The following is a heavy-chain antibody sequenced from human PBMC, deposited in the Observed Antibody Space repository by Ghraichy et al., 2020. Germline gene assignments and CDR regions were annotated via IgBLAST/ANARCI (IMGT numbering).Heavy chain of an antibody. Sequence: LTCAASGFTFNNYAMNWVRQAPGKGLEWVSAISGSGGSTYYADSVKGRFTISRDNSKNTLYLQMNSLRAEDTAVYYCAKDRVAVAGSDFDYWGQGTLVTVSS. D-gene: IGHD6-19*01. CDR2: ISGSGGST. V-gene: IGHV3-23*01. CDR3: AKDRVAVAGSDFDY. J-gene: IGHJ4*02. CDR1: GFTFNNYA.